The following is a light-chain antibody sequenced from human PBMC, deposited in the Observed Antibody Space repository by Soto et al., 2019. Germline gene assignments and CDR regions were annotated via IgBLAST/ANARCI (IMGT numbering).Light chain of an antibody. V-gene: IGKV3D-20*02. CDR1: QRVGSNY. CDR2: GAS. CDR3: QQRSNWPSIS. J-gene: IGKJ5*01. Sequence: DIVLTQTPGTLSLSPGGTATLSCRASQRVGSNYLAWYQQRPGQAPRLLIYGASSRATGIPARFSGSGSGTDFTLTISSLEPEDFAIYYCQQRSNWPSISFGQGTRLEIK.